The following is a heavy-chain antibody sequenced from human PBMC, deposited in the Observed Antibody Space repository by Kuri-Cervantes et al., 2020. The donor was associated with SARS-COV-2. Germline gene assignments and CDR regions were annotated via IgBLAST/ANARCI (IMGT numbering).Heavy chain of an antibody. J-gene: IGHJ6*03. CDR2: INHSGST. D-gene: IGHD3-3*01. Sequence: SETLSLTCAVYGGSFSGYYWSWIRQPPGKGLEWIGEINHSGSTNYNPSLKSRVTISVDTSKSQFSLKLSSVTAADTAVYYCARGVGSYYDFWSGYYQYYYYYMDVWGKGTTVTVSS. CDR1: GGSFSGYY. CDR3: ARGVGSYYDFWSGYYQYYYYYMDV. V-gene: IGHV4-34*01.